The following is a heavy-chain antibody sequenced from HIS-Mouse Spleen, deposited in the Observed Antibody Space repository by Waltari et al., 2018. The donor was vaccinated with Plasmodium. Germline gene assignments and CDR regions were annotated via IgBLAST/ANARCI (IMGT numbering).Heavy chain of an antibody. CDR3: ASSWYWYFDL. D-gene: IGHD6-13*01. CDR2: RKKDGSEK. Sequence: EVQLVESGGGLVQPGGSLRLSCAASGFTFSSYWMSWVGQAPGKGLEWVANRKKDGSEKYYVDSVKGRFTITRDNAKNSLYLQMNSLRAEDTAVYYCASSWYWYFDLWGRGTLVTVSS. CDR1: GFTFSSYW. J-gene: IGHJ2*01. V-gene: IGHV3-7*01.